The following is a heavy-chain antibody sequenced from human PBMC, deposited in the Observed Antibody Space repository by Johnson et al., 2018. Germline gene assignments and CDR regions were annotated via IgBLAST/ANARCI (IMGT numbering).Heavy chain of an antibody. CDR3: AKDGGYCSGGSCLTYYYYYMDV. V-gene: IGHV3-7*03. J-gene: IGHJ6*03. Sequence: QLVESGGGLVKPGGSLRLSCAASGFTFSSYWMSWVRQAPGKGLEWVANIKQDGSEKYYVDSVKGRFTISRDNSKNTLYLQMNSLRAEDTAVYYCAKDGGYCSGGSCLTYYYYYMDVWGKGTTVTVSS. CDR1: GFTFSSYW. CDR2: IKQDGSEK. D-gene: IGHD2-15*01.